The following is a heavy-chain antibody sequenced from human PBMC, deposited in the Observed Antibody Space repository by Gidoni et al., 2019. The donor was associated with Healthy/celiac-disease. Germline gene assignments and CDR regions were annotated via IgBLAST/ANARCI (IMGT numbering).Heavy chain of an antibody. Sequence: QVQLVQSGAAVKKPGSSVKVSCKPSGGPFSSYAISWVRQAPGQGLEWMGGIIPIFGTANYAQKFQGRVTITADESPSTAYRELSSLRSEDTAVYYCARADRYSSGWAPSAFDYWGQGTLVTVSS. J-gene: IGHJ4*02. CDR2: IIPIFGTA. D-gene: IGHD6-19*01. CDR1: GGPFSSYA. V-gene: IGHV1-69*01. CDR3: ARADRYSSGWAPSAFDY.